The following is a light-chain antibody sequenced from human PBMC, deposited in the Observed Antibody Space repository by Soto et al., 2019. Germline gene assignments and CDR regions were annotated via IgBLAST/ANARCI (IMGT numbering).Light chain of an antibody. CDR1: QSIRTR. V-gene: IGKV1-5*03. J-gene: IGKJ1*01. CDR3: HPYHDSWT. CDR2: EAS. Sequence: DIQMPQSPSTLSASVGDRVTFTCRASQSIRTRLAWYQEKPGKAPNLLIYEASTLESGVPSRFSGSGSGTEFALPISRLQPDVFATYCYHPYHDSWTFGQGTRVEIK.